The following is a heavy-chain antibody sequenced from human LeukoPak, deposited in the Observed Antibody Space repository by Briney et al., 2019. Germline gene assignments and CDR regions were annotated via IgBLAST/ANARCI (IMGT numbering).Heavy chain of an antibody. CDR3: ARDKGYSGSGSPY. CDR1: GFTFSSYR. J-gene: IGHJ4*02. V-gene: IGHV3-48*04. D-gene: IGHD3-10*01. CDR2: ISGTSGTI. Sequence: GGSLRLSCAASGFTFSSYRMNWVRQAPGKGLEWVSYISGTSGTIYYADSVKGRFTISRDNAKNSLYLQMNSLRVEDMAVYYCARDKGYSGSGSPYWGQGTLVTVSS.